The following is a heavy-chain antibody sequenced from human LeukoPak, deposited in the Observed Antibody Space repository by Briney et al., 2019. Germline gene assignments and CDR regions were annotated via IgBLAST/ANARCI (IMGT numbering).Heavy chain of an antibody. J-gene: IGHJ4*02. CDR3: ARASTIFGHFAY. CDR2: IYYSGCT. Sequence: SETLSLTCAISGGSINGTPYYWGWIRQPPGKGLEWIGSIYYSGCTYYNPSLKSRLTISVDTSKNQFSLKLSSVTAADTAVYYCARASTIFGHFAYWGRGTLVTVSS. CDR1: GGSINGTPYY. D-gene: IGHD3-3*01. V-gene: IGHV4-39*07.